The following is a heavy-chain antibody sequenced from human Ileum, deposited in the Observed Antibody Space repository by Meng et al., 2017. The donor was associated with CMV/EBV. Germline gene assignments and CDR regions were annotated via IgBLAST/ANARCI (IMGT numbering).Heavy chain of an antibody. CDR2: IENEGSDK. Sequence: GGSLRLSCAASGFMFSIYGMHWVRQAPGKGLEWVTFIENEGSDKYYADSVKGRFTISRDNSKSTVYLQMSSLRAEDTAVYYCAKDLGGSGYCSSTSCYYYYGMDVWGQGTTVTVSS. J-gene: IGHJ6*02. V-gene: IGHV3-30*02. CDR3: AKDLGGSGYCSSTSCYYYYGMDV. D-gene: IGHD2-2*01. CDR1: GFMFSIYG.